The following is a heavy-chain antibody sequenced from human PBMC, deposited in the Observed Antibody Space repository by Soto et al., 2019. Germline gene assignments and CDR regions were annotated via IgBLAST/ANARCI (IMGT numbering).Heavy chain of an antibody. CDR1: GFSLSTSGVG. J-gene: IGHJ6*02. Sequence: SGPTLVNPTQTLTLTCTLSGFSLSTSGVGVGWIRQPPGEALEWLALIYWDEDKRYSPSLKSRLTITKDTSTNEVVLTMTNMDPVDTGTYYCAHKGGRGAGMDVWGQGATVTVSS. D-gene: IGHD2-15*01. V-gene: IGHV2-5*02. CDR3: AHKGGRGAGMDV. CDR2: IYWDEDK.